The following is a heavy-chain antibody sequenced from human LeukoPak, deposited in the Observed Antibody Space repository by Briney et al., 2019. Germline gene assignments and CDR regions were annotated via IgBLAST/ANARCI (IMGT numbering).Heavy chain of an antibody. V-gene: IGHV4-4*07. CDR2: FYTSGST. CDR1: GGSISSYY. Sequence: PSETLSLTCTVSGGSISSYYWSWIRQPAGKGLDWIGRFYTSGSTNYNPSLKSRVTMSVDTSKNQFSLKLSSVTAADTAVYYCARDHLDCSGGSCYSDAFDIWGQGTMVTVSS. D-gene: IGHD2-15*01. CDR3: ARDHLDCSGGSCYSDAFDI. J-gene: IGHJ3*02.